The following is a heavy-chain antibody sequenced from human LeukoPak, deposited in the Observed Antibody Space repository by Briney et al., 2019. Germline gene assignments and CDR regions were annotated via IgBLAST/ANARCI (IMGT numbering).Heavy chain of an antibody. CDR1: GFTFATYG. V-gene: IGHV3-23*01. CDR3: AKDSFIGVGGVGSDNGFAV. D-gene: IGHD3-16*01. J-gene: IGHJ3*01. Sequence: GGSLRLSCAPSGFTFATYGISWVRQAPGKGLEWVSVAGESVHTTHYADSVKGRFIISRDNSKNTVHLQMNSLRAEDTAVYYWAKDSFIGVGGVGSDNGFAVWGKGKMVTVS. CDR2: AGESVHTT.